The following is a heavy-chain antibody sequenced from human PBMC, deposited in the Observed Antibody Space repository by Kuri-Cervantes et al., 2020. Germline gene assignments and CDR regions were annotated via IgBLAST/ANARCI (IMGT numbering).Heavy chain of an antibody. CDR2: ISWNSGSI. J-gene: IGHJ6*02. Sequence: GGSLRLSCAASGFTFDDYAMHWVRQAPGKGLEWVSGISWNSGSIGYADSVKGRFTISRDNSKNTLYLQMNSLRAEDTAVYYCAKVLAPKYCSSTSCSYYYYYGMDVWGQGTTVTVSS. D-gene: IGHD2-2*01. CDR1: GFTFDDYA. V-gene: IGHV3-9*01. CDR3: AKVLAPKYCSSTSCSYYYYYGMDV.